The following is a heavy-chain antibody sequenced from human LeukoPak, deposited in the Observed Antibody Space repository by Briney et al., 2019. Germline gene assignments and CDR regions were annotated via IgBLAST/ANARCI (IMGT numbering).Heavy chain of an antibody. Sequence: PGGSLRLSCAASGFTLSGYWMHWVRQGPGKELMWVSRINSDGSTTDYADSVKGRFTISRDNAKNTLYLQMNSLRAEDTAVYYCARDWWFDPWGQGTLVTVSP. CDR2: INSDGSTT. J-gene: IGHJ5*02. CDR3: ARDWWFDP. V-gene: IGHV3-74*01. CDR1: GFTLSGYW.